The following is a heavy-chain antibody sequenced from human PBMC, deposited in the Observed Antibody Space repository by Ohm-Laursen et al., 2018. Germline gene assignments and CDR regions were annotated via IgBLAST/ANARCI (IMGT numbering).Heavy chain of an antibody. D-gene: IGHD1-1*01. V-gene: IGHV4-59*01. Sequence: GTLSLTCTVSGGSISSYYWSWIRQSPGKGLEWIGYAYFGGSVNYNPSLRSRVTISVDTSKNQFSLTLTSVTAADTAMYYCARDSHTGRFDNWGQGTLVTVSS. CDR3: ARDSHTGRFDN. CDR2: AYFGGSV. J-gene: IGHJ4*02. CDR1: GGSISSYY.